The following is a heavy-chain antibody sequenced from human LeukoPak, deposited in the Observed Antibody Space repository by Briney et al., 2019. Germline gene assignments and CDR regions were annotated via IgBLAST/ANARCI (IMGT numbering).Heavy chain of an antibody. V-gene: IGHV3-21*01. D-gene: IGHD6-19*01. J-gene: IGHJ4*02. CDR2: ISSSSSYI. CDR1: GITFSNAW. Sequence: GGSLRLSCAASGITFSNAWMSWVRQAPGKGLEWVSSISSSSSYIYYADSVKGRFTISRDNAKNSLYLQMNSLGAEDTAVYYCARDRGAAVAALDYWGQGTLVTVSS. CDR3: ARDRGAAVAALDY.